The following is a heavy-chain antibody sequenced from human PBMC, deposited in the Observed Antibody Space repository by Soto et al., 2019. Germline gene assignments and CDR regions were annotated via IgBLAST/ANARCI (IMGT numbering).Heavy chain of an antibody. CDR3: ASKFGELLADAFDI. V-gene: IGHV4-39*01. CDR1: GGSISSSSYY. D-gene: IGHD3-10*01. J-gene: IGHJ3*02. Sequence: SETLSLTCTVSGGSISSSSYYWGWIRQPPGKGLEWIGSIYYSGSTYYNPSLKSRVTISVDTSKNQFSLKLSSVTAADTGVYYCASKFGELLADAFDIWGQGTVVT. CDR2: IYYSGST.